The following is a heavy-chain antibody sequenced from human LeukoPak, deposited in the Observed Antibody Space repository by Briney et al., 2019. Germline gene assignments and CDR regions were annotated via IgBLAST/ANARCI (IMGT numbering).Heavy chain of an antibody. V-gene: IGHV3-9*03. D-gene: IGHD6-13*01. CDR3: AKDCGLYSSSCVDY. CDR1: GFTFDDYA. CDR2: ISWNSGSI. Sequence: GGSLRLSCVASGFTFDDYAMHWVRQAPGKGLEWVSGISWNSGSIGYADSVKGRFTISRDNAKNSLYLQMNSLRAEDMALYYCAKDCGLYSSSCVDYWGQGTLVTVSS. J-gene: IGHJ4*02.